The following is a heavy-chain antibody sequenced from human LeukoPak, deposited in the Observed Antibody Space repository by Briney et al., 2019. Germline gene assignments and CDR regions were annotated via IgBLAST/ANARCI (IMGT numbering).Heavy chain of an antibody. Sequence: GASVKVSCKASGYTFTSYDINWVRQATGQGLEWMGWMNPNSGNTGYAQKFQGRVTITSNTSISTAYMELSSLRSEDTAVYYCARAQRKGYCSSTSCSQNPGYYYYYMDVWGKGTTVTVSS. V-gene: IGHV1-8*03. CDR2: MNPNSGNT. J-gene: IGHJ6*03. D-gene: IGHD2-2*01. CDR1: GYTFTSYD. CDR3: ARAQRKGYCSSTSCSQNPGYYYYYMDV.